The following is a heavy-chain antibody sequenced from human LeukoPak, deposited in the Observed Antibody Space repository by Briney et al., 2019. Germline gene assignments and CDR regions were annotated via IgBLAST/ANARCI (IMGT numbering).Heavy chain of an antibody. J-gene: IGHJ6*03. D-gene: IGHD1-14*01. CDR1: GGSLSDNY. V-gene: IGHV4-34*01. CDR3: ARGRSWRKFYHYCMDV. Sequence: PSETLSLTCGVSGGSLSDNYWTWLRQLPGKGLEWMGEINHSGVTNYNPSLKSRVSISIDTSKNQISLNMTSVTAADTAVYYCARGRSWRKFYHYCMDVWGKGATVTVSS. CDR2: INHSGVT.